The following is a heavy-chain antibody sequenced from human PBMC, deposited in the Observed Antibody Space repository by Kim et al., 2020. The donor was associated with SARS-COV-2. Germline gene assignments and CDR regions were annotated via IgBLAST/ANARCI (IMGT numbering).Heavy chain of an antibody. V-gene: IGHV3-23*01. CDR3: AKKQAVAGTLDY. Sequence: GGSLRLSCAASGFTFSSYAMSWVRQAPGKGLEWVSAISGSGGSTYYADSVKGRFTISRDNSKNTLYLQMHSLRAEDTAVYYCAKKQAVAGTLDYWGQGTLVTFSS. CDR2: ISGSGGST. J-gene: IGHJ4*02. CDR1: GFTFSSYA. D-gene: IGHD6-19*01.